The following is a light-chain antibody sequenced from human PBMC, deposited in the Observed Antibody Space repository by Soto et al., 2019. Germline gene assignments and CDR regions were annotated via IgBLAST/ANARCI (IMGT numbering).Light chain of an antibody. Sequence: DIPVTKSPSSLSAYVGDRVTITCRASQSISSYLNWYQQKPGKAPKLLIYAASSLQSGVPSRFSGSGSGTDFTLTISSLQPEDFTTYYCQQSYSTLITFGQGTRLE. J-gene: IGKJ5*01. CDR3: QQSYSTLIT. CDR2: AAS. V-gene: IGKV1-39*01. CDR1: QSISSY.